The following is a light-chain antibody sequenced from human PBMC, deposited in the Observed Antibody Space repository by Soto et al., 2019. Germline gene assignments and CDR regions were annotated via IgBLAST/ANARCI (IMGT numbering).Light chain of an antibody. CDR3: QQANTFP. J-gene: IGKJ4*01. V-gene: IGKV1-12*01. Sequence: DIPMTQSPSSVSASVGDRVTITCRASQYISNWLAWYQQKPGKAPKLLIYAASSLVNGVPSRFSGSGSGTNFTLTISSLQPEDLATYYCQQANTFPFGGGTKVEIK. CDR2: AAS. CDR1: QYISNW.